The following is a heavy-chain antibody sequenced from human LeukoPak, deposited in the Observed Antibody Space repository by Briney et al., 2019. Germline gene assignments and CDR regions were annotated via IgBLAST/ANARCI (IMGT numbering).Heavy chain of an antibody. J-gene: IGHJ4*02. D-gene: IGHD6-19*01. CDR1: GYTFTGYY. Sequence: GASVKVSCKASGYTFTGYYLHWVRQAPGQGLEWMGWIDPNSGDTNYAKKFQGRVTMTRDTSMGTDYMELSRLTSDDTAVYYCARFSGWYLHYFDYWGQGTLVTVSS. CDR2: IDPNSGDT. V-gene: IGHV1-2*02. CDR3: ARFSGWYLHYFDY.